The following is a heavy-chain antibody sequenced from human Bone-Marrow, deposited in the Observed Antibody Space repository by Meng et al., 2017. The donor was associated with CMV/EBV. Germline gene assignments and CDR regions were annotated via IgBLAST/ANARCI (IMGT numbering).Heavy chain of an antibody. V-gene: IGHV1-18*01. D-gene: IGHD1-26*01. J-gene: IGHJ3*02. Sequence: ASVKVSCKASGGTFSSYAISWVRQAPGQGLEWMGWISAYNGNTNYAQKLQGRVTMTTDTSTSTDYMELRSLRSDDTAVYYCARDRISELVDFDAFDIWGQGTMVTV. CDR1: GGTFSSYA. CDR3: ARDRISELVDFDAFDI. CDR2: ISAYNGNT.